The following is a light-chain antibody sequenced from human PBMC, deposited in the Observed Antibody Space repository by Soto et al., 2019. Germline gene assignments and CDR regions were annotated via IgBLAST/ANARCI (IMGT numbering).Light chain of an antibody. V-gene: IGKV3-20*01. Sequence: ESMLTQSPGTLSLSPGERATLSCRASQSVSTRYLAWYQQKPGQAPRLLIYGASIRATGIPDRFSGSGSGTDFTLSIRRLEHEDFAVYYCHQLGSSPPAFTFGQGIKLEI. J-gene: IGKJ2*01. CDR2: GAS. CDR1: QSVSTRY. CDR3: HQLGSSPPAFT.